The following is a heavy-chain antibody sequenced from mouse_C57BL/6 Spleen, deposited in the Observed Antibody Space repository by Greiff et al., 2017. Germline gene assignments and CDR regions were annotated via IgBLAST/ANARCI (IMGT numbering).Heavy chain of an antibody. D-gene: IGHD2-3*01. CDR2: IDPSDSYT. CDR1: GYTFTSYW. V-gene: IGHV1-69*01. Sequence: QVQLQQPGAELVMPGASVKLSCKASGYTFTSYWMHWVKQRPGQGLEWIGEIDPSDSYTNYNQKFKGKSTLTVDKSSSTAYMQLSSLTSEDSAVYYCARAGLLRYFDGWGTGTTVTVSS. J-gene: IGHJ1*03. CDR3: ARAGLLRYFDG.